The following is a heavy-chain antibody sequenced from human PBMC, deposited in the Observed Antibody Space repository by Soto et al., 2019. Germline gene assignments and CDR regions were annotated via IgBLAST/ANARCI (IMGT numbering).Heavy chain of an antibody. V-gene: IGHV4-39*01. CDR1: GDSLRSSYHY. D-gene: IGHD2-8*01. CDR3: VRVEMYAGEFTPNFDR. J-gene: IGHJ4*02. Sequence: SETLSLTCTVSGDSLRSSYHYWGWIRQLPGKGLEWIGSIYYTGNTYYNTSLKSRVSISVDMATNEISLRLRAESVADTVFYFCVRVEMYAGEFTPNFDRWGKGALVPV. CDR2: IYYTGNT.